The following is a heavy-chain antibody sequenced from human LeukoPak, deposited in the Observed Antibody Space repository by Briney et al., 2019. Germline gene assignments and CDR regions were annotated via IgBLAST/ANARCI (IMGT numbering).Heavy chain of an antibody. CDR1: GFTVSSNY. V-gene: IGHV3-66*02. CDR3: ARAAYSYGFDY. Sequence: QPGGSLRLSCAASGFTVSSNYMSWVRQAPGKGLEWVSVIYSGGSTYYADSVKGRFTISRDNSKNALYLQMNSLRAEDTAVYYCARAAYSYGFDYWGQGTLVTVSS. CDR2: IYSGGST. D-gene: IGHD5-18*01. J-gene: IGHJ4*02.